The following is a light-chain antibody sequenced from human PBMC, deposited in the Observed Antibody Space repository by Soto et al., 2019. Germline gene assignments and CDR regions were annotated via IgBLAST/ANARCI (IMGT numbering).Light chain of an antibody. V-gene: IGKV1-5*03. CDR2: KAS. Sequence: DIQMTQSPSTLSASVGDRVTITCRASQSISSWLAWYQQIPGKAPKLLIYKASSLESGVPSRFSGSGSGTEFTLTISRLQPDDCATYYCQQYNSYPWTFVQGTKVEIK. J-gene: IGKJ1*01. CDR1: QSISSW. CDR3: QQYNSYPWT.